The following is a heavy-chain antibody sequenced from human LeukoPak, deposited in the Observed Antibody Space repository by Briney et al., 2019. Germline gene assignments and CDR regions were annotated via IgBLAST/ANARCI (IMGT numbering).Heavy chain of an antibody. CDR2: ISGSGGST. CDR3: AKETDYYGSGSYMSA. J-gene: IGHJ5*02. V-gene: IGHV3-23*01. CDR1: GFTFSSYA. Sequence: GGSLRLSCAASGFTFSSYAMSWVRQAPGKGLEWVSAISGSGGSTYYADSVKGRFTISRDNSKNTLYLQMNSLRAEDTAVYYCAKETDYYGSGSYMSAWGQGTLVTVFS. D-gene: IGHD3-10*01.